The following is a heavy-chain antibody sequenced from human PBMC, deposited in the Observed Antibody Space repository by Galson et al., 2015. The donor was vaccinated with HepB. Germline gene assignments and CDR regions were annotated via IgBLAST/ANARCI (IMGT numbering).Heavy chain of an antibody. CDR3: VKDSRDVYITRSNPFDY. D-gene: IGHD5-24*01. CDR1: GFTFSSYA. CDR2: ISSNGGST. J-gene: IGHJ4*02. V-gene: IGHV3-64D*06. Sequence: SLRLSCAAPGFTFSSYAMHWVRQAPGKGLEYVSAISSNGGSTYYADSVKGRFTISRDNSKNTLYLQMSSLRAEDTAVYYCVKDSRDVYITRSNPFDYWGQGTLVTVSS.